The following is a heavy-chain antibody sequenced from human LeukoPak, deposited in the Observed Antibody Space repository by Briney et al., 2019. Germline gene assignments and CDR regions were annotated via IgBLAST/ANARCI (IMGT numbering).Heavy chain of an antibody. CDR1: GGSISSYY. J-gene: IGHJ5*02. CDR2: IYYSGST. D-gene: IGHD5-24*01. CDR3: ARGKEIWFDP. Sequence: SETLSLTCTVSGGSISSYYWSRNRQPPGKGLEWIGYIYYSGSTNYNPSLKGRVTISVDTSKNQFSLKLSSVTAADTAVYYCARGKEIWFDPWGQGTLVTVSS. V-gene: IGHV4-59*01.